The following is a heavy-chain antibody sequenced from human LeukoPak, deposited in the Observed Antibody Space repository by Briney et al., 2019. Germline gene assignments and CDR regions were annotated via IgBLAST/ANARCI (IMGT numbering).Heavy chain of an antibody. Sequence: GGSLRLSCAASGFTFSSYGMHWVRQAPGKGLEWVAVIWYDGSNKYYADSVKGRFTISRDNSKNTLYLQMNSLRAEDTAVYYCARDLKDYGDYAWGQGTLVTVSS. CDR1: GFTFSSYG. D-gene: IGHD4-17*01. J-gene: IGHJ4*02. CDR2: IWYDGSNK. CDR3: ARDLKDYGDYA. V-gene: IGHV3-33*01.